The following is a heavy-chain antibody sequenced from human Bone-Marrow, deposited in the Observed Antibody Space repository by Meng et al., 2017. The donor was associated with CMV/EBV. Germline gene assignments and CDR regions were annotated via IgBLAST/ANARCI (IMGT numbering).Heavy chain of an antibody. J-gene: IGHJ3*02. CDR1: GGSISSSSYY. V-gene: IGHV4-61*01. CDR3: ARARTDILTGYYVRAFDI. CDR2: IYYSGST. Sequence: GSLRLSCTVSGGSISSSSYYWSWIRQPPGKGLEWIGYIYYSGSTNYNPSLKSRVTISVDTSKNQFSLKLSSVTAADTAVYYCARARTDILTGYYVRAFDIWGQGTMVTVSS. D-gene: IGHD3-9*01.